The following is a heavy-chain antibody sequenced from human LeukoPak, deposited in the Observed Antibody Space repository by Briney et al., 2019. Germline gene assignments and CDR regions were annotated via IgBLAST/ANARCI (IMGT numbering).Heavy chain of an antibody. D-gene: IGHD3-10*01. CDR1: GFTFSSYE. V-gene: IGHV3-48*03. Sequence: PGGSLRLSCAASGFTFSSYEMNWVRQAPGKGLEWVSYISSSGSTIYYADSVKGRFTISRDNSKNTLYLQMNSLRAEDTAVYYCAKHPPYFYSSGSFPEYIDYWGQGTLVTVSS. CDR3: AKHPPYFYSSGSFPEYIDY. J-gene: IGHJ4*02. CDR2: ISSSGSTI.